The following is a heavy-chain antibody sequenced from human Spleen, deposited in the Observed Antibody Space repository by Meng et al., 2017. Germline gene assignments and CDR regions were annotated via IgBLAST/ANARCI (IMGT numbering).Heavy chain of an antibody. D-gene: IGHD3-9*01. CDR1: GYTFTGYY. CDR2: INTNTGNP. J-gene: IGHJ4*02. CDR3: ARGGILRYFDWLSTQEKWSVTFDY. Sequence: ASVKVSCKASGYTFTGYYMHWVRQAPGQGLEWMGWINTNTGNPTYAQGFTGRFVFSLDTSVSTAYLQISSLKAEDTAVYYCARGGILRYFDWLSTQEKWSVTFDYWGQGTLVTVSS. V-gene: IGHV7-4-1*02.